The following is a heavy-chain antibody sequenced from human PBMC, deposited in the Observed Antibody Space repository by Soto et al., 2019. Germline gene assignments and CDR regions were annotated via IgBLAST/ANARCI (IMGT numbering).Heavy chain of an antibody. CDR1: GFTFSSYA. D-gene: IGHD3-10*01. CDR3: AKDPTLLDSGSYKYNWFDP. CDR2: ISGSGGST. J-gene: IGHJ5*02. V-gene: IGHV3-23*01. Sequence: GGSLRLSCAASGFTFSSYAMSWVRQAPGKGLEWVSAISGSGGSTYYADSVKGRFTISRDNSKNTLYLQMNSLRAEDTAVYYCAKDPTLLDSGSYKYNWFDPWGQGTLVTVSS.